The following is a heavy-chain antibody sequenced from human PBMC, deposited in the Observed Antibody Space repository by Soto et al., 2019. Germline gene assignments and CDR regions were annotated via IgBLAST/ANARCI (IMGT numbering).Heavy chain of an antibody. CDR1: GFTFSNAW. CDR2: IKSKTDGETT. V-gene: IGHV3-15*01. J-gene: IGHJ6*02. CDR3: TTGKGYSGSYYYGMDV. Sequence: GGSLRLSCAASGFTFSNAWMSWVRQAPGRGLEWVGRIKSKTDGETTDYAAPVKGRFTISIEDSKNTLYLQMNSLKTEDTAVYYCTTGKGYSGSYYYGMDVWGQGTTVTVSS. D-gene: IGHD1-26*01.